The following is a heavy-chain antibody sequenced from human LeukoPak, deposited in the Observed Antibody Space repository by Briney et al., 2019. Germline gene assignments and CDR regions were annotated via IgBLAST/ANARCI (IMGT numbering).Heavy chain of an antibody. J-gene: IGHJ5*02. CDR3: ARDHTGASSSWYSGFDP. CDR2: IIPILGIA. V-gene: IGHV1-69*04. D-gene: IGHD6-13*01. Sequence: SVKVSCKAYGGTFSSYAISWVRQAPGQGLEWMGRIIPILGIANYAQKFQGRVTITADKSTSTAYMELSSLRSEDTAVYYCARDHTGASSSWYSGFDPWGQGTLVTVSS. CDR1: GGTFSSYA.